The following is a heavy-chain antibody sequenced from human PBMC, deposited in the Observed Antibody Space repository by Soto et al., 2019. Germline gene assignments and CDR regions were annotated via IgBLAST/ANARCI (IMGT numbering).Heavy chain of an antibody. CDR3: AKEGRGTVTPSFDY. J-gene: IGHJ4*02. D-gene: IGHD4-17*01. CDR2: ISYDGSNK. V-gene: IGHV3-30*18. Sequence: PGGSLRLSCAASGFTFSSYGMHWVRQAPGKGLEWVAVISYDGSNKYYADSVKGRFTISRDNSKNTLYLQMNSLRAEDTAVYYCAKEGRGTVTPSFDYWGQGTLVTVSS. CDR1: GFTFSSYG.